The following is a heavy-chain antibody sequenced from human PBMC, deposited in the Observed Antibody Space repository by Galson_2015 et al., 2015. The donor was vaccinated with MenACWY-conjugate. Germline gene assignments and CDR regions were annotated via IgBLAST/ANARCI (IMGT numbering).Heavy chain of an antibody. CDR3: AGAYCGGDCYSSGFDY. CDR2: INAGNGNT. D-gene: IGHD2-21*02. Sequence: SVKVSCKASGYSFTSYNMHWVRQAPGQRLEWMGWINAGNGNTKYSQNFQGRVTITRDTSASTAYMDLSSLRSEDTAVYYCAGAYCGGDCYSSGFDYWGQGSLVTVSS. J-gene: IGHJ4*02. CDR1: GYSFTSYN. V-gene: IGHV1-3*01.